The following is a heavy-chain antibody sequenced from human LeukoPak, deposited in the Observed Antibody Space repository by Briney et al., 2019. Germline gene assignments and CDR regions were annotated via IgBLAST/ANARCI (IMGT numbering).Heavy chain of an antibody. J-gene: IGHJ4*02. D-gene: IGHD6-19*01. CDR2: IYFSGNT. V-gene: IGHV4-4*07. Sequence: PSETLSLTCTVSGGSISSFYWSWIRQPAGKGLEWIGRIYFSGNTNYNPSLKGRVSMSVDTAKNQFSLRLSSVTAADTAVYYCARDRYSSGWYYYFDYWGQGTLVTVSS. CDR3: ARDRYSSGWYYYFDY. CDR1: GGSISSFY.